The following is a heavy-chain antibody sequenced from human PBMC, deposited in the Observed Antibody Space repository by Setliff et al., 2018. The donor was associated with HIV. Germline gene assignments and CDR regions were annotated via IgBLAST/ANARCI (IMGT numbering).Heavy chain of an antibody. J-gene: IGHJ6*02. CDR2: VNPHSGNT. CDR3: ARGSNNYGAYILYGMDI. D-gene: IGHD4-17*01. CDR1: GYTFINYD. Sequence: ASVKVSCKASGYTFINYDINWVRQAPGQGLQWMGWVNPHSGNTGYAPMFQGRLSMTRDTSTNTAYMELYTLETHDTAVYYCARGSNNYGAYILYGMDIWGQGTSVTVSS. V-gene: IGHV1-8*02.